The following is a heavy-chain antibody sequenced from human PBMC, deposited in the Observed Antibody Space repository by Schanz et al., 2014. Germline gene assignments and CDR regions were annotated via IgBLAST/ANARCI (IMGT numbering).Heavy chain of an antibody. V-gene: IGHV3-11*01. D-gene: IGHD2-2*01. CDR3: ASSRTRYCSSTSCVPGAFDF. CDR2: IISTGGTI. Sequence: VQLVESGGGLVKPGGSLRLSCAASGFTFSNTWMNWVRQTPGKGLEWVSSIISTGGTIYYVDSVRGRFTISRDNAKNSLYLQMNSLRVDDTAVYYCASSRTRYCSSTSCVPGAFDFWGQGTLVTVSS. J-gene: IGHJ3*01. CDR1: GFTFSNTW.